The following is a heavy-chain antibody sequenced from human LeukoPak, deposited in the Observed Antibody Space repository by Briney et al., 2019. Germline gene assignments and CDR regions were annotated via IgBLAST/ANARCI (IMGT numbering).Heavy chain of an antibody. CDR3: AGALYGSGTPLSEC. D-gene: IGHD3-10*01. CDR2: IYHSGST. J-gene: IGHJ4*02. V-gene: IGHV4-38-2*01. CDR1: GYSISSGYY. Sequence: PSETLSFTCAVSGYSISSGYYWGRIRQPPGKGLEWIGSIYHSGSTYYNPSLKSRVTISVDTSKNQFSLKLSSVTAADTAVYYCAGALYGSGTPLSECRGEGALVTVSS.